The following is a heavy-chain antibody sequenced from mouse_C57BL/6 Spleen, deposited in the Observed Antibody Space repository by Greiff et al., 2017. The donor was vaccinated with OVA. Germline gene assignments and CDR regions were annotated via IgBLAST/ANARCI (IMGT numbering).Heavy chain of an antibody. CDR3: ARSETDYFDY. CDR2: ISYDGSN. CDR1: GYSITSGYY. V-gene: IGHV3-6*01. J-gene: IGHJ2*01. Sequence: EVQLQESGPGLVKPSQSLSLTCSVTGYSITSGYYWNWIRQFPGNKLEWMGYISYDGSNNYNPSLKNRISITRDTSKNQFFLKLNSVTTEDTATYYCARSETDYFDYWGQGTTLTVSS.